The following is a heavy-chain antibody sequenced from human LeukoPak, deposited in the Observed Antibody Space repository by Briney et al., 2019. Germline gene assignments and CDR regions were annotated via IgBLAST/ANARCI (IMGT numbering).Heavy chain of an antibody. CDR3: ARHASGDSSGYYYVGWFDP. D-gene: IGHD3-22*01. V-gene: IGHV4-39*01. Sequence: SETLSLTCTVSGGSISSSSYYWGWIRQPPGKGLEWIGSINYSGSTYYNPSLKSRVTISVDTSKNQFSLKLSSVTAADTAVYYCARHASGDSSGYYYVGWFDPWGQGTLVTVSS. CDR2: INYSGST. CDR1: GGSISSSSYY. J-gene: IGHJ5*02.